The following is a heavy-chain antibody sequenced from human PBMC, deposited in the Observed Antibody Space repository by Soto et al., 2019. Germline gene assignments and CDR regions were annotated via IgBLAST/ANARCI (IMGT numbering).Heavy chain of an antibody. Sequence: GGSLRLSCAASGFTFSSYSMNWVRQAPGKGLEWVSSISSSSSYIYYADSVKGRFTISRDNAKNSLYLQMNSLRAEDTAVYYCARDGCSSXSCYGCIFLDYYYGMDVWGQGTTVTVSS. CDR3: ARDGCSSXSCYGCIFLDYYYGMDV. CDR2: ISSSSSYI. CDR1: GFTFSSYS. V-gene: IGHV3-21*01. J-gene: IGHJ6*01. D-gene: IGHD2-2*01.